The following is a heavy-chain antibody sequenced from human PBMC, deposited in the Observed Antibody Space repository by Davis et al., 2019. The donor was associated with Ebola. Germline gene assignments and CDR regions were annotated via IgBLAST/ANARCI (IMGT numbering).Heavy chain of an antibody. CDR1: GGSLTGHY. CDR3: AKGPFVAFD. J-gene: IGHJ4*02. D-gene: IGHD3-3*02. CDR2: ITHSGST. V-gene: IGHV4-34*01. Sequence: SETLSLTCDVSGGSLTGHYWSWIRQAPGKGLEWIGEITHSGSTDYNPSLRGRVSISVDTSKNALSLKMTSVTAADTAMYYCAKGPFVAFDWGQGTLVTVSS.